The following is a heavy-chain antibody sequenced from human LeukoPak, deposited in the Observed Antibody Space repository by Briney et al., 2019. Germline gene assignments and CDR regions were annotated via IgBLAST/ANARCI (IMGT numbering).Heavy chain of an antibody. CDR1: GFTFSSYS. D-gene: IGHD3-9*01. V-gene: IGHV3-48*04. CDR2: ISSSGSTI. Sequence: GGSLRLSCAASGFTFSSYSMNWVRQAPGKGLEWVSYISSSGSTIYYADSVKGRFTISRDNAKSSLYLQMNSLRAEDTAVYYCAGNRILTGYYLFDYWGQGTLVTVSS. J-gene: IGHJ4*02. CDR3: AGNRILTGYYLFDY.